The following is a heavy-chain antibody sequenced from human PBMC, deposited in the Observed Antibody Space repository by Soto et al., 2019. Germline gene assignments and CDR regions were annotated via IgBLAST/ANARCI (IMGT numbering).Heavy chain of an antibody. CDR1: GFTFSNAW. Sequence: GGSLRLSCAASGFTFSNAWMSWVRQAPGKGLEWVGRIKSKTDGGTTDYAAPVKGRFTISRDDSKNTLYLQTNSLKTEDTAVYYCTPDYGGKPGPIWGQGTLVTVSS. V-gene: IGHV3-15*01. CDR2: IKSKTDGGTT. CDR3: TPDYGGKPGPI. D-gene: IGHD4-17*01. J-gene: IGHJ4*02.